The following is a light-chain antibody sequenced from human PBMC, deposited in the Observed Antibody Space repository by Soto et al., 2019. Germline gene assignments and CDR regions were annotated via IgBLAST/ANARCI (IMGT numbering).Light chain of an antibody. J-gene: IGLJ1*01. CDR3: SSYTSSGTFV. Sequence: QSALTQPASVSGSPGQSITISCTGTSSDVGGYNYVSWYQQHPGKAPKLMMYDVSNRPSGVSDRFSGSKSGNTASLTISGLQAEDEADYYCSSYTSSGTFVFGTGTKLTVL. CDR1: SSDVGGYNY. V-gene: IGLV2-14*01. CDR2: DVS.